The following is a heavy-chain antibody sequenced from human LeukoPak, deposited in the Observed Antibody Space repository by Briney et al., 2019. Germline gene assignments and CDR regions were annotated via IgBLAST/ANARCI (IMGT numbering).Heavy chain of an antibody. V-gene: IGHV3-23*01. D-gene: IGHD2-21*01. Sequence: GGSLRLYCAASKFTFSTYGMSWVGQAPGQGLEWVSAISGSGGNTYYADSVKGRFTIARDNSKNTLYLQMNSLRVEDAGVYYCAKAPVTSCRGAFCYPFDYWGHGTLVTVSS. CDR1: KFTFSTYG. J-gene: IGHJ4*01. CDR2: ISGSGGNT. CDR3: AKAPVTSCRGAFCYPFDY.